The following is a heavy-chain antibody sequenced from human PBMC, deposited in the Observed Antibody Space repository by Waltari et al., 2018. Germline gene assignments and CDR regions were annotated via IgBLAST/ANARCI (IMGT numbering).Heavy chain of an antibody. CDR2: IYYSGST. CDR1: GGSISSHY. V-gene: IGHV4-59*11. Sequence: QVQLLESGPGLVKPSETLSLTCTVSGGSISSHYWSWIRQPPGKGLEWIGYIYYSGSTNYNPSLKSRVTISVDTSKNQFSLKLSSVTAADTAVYYCARGPPGEGSGMDVWGQGTTVTVSS. J-gene: IGHJ6*02. CDR3: ARGPPGEGSGMDV.